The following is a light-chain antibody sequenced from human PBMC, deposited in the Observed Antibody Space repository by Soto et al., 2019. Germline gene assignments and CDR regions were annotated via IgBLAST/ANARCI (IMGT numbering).Light chain of an antibody. Sequence: QSALTQPASVSGSPGQSITISCTGTSGDVGTYNLVSWYQHHPGKAPKLMIYEGSNRPSGVSHRFSGSQSGNTASLTISGLQAEDEADYYCSSYAGAVAFVGGTKVTVL. J-gene: IGLJ2*01. CDR2: EGS. V-gene: IGLV2-23*01. CDR3: SSYAGAVA. CDR1: SGDVGTYNL.